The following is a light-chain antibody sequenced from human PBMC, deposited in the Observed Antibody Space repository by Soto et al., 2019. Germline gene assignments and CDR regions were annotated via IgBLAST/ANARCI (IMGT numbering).Light chain of an antibody. CDR1: QSVGSY. Sequence: EIVLTQSPATLSLSPGERATLSCRASQSVGSYLAWYQQKPGQAPRLLIYDAFSRATGIPARFSGSGSGTDFTLTISSLEPEDFAVYYCQQRSNLPLTFGGGTKVEIK. CDR2: DAF. V-gene: IGKV3-11*01. J-gene: IGKJ4*01. CDR3: QQRSNLPLT.